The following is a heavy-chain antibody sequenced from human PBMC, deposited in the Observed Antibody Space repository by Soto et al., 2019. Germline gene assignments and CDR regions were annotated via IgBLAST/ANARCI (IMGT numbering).Heavy chain of an antibody. J-gene: IGHJ6*02. D-gene: IGHD3-22*01. V-gene: IGHV3-23*01. Sequence: GSLRLSCAASGFTFSKHAMSWVRQAPGKGLEWVSIIRGSGSSGNYADSVKGRLTISRENSRNTLYLQMKRRGAEETAVYYWPNVGYDTSGSSGPQHYSYGLDIWRHRPTVAVSS. CDR3: PNVGYDTSGSSGPQHYSYGLDI. CDR2: IRGSGSSG. CDR1: GFTFSKHA.